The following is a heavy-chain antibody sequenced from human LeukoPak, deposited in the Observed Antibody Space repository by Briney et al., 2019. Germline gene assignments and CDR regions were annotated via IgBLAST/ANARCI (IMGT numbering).Heavy chain of an antibody. CDR1: GYTFTGYY. CDR3: ARGEITYYYDSSGYFI. D-gene: IGHD3-22*01. V-gene: IGHV1-2*06. CDR2: INPNSGGT. J-gene: IGHJ3*02. Sequence: ASVKVSCKASGYTFTGYYMHWVRQAPGQGLEWMGRINPNSGGTNYAQKFQGRVTMTRDTSISTAYMELSRLRSDDTAVYYCARGEITYYYDSSGYFIWGQGTMVTVSS.